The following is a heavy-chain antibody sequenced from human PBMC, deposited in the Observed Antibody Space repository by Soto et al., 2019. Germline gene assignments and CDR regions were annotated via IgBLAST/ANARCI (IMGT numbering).Heavy chain of an antibody. CDR3: ASPSYGSGSYY. CDR1: GYTFTNYL. V-gene: IGHV1-3*01. J-gene: IGHJ4*02. CDR2: INAGNGDT. Sequence: VQLVQSGAEVKKPGASVKVSCKASGYTFTNYLIHWVRQAPGQRLEWMGWINAGNGDTKYSQTFQGRVTITRDTSASTAYMELSSLRSEDTAVYYCASPSYGSGSYYWGQGTLVTVSS. D-gene: IGHD3-10*01.